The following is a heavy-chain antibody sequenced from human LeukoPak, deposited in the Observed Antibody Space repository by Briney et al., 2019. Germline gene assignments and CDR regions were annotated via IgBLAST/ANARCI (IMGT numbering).Heavy chain of an antibody. CDR3: AKRYSSSWYYFDY. CDR2: ISGGGGNT. Sequence: GGSLRLSCAASGFTFAGHAMIWVRQAPGGGLKWVSSISGGGGNTYYADSVKGRFTISRDNSKNTLYLQMNSLRAEDTAVYYCAKRYSSSWYYFDYWGQGTLVTVSS. V-gene: IGHV3-23*01. CDR1: GFTFAGHA. J-gene: IGHJ4*02. D-gene: IGHD6-13*01.